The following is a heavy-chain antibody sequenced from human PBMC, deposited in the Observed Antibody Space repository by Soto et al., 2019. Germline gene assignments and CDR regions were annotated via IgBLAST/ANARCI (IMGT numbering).Heavy chain of an antibody. CDR2: IIPILGIA. D-gene: IGHD2-15*01. V-gene: IGHV1-69*02. Sequence: QVQLVQSGAEVKKPGSSVKVSCKASGGTFSSYTISWVRQAPGQGLEWMGRIIPILGIANYAQKFQGRVTITADKSTSTAYMELSSLRSEDTAVYYCAGGEYCSGGSCYSKAGVDYWGQGTLVTVSS. CDR3: AGGEYCSGGSCYSKAGVDY. J-gene: IGHJ4*02. CDR1: GGTFSSYT.